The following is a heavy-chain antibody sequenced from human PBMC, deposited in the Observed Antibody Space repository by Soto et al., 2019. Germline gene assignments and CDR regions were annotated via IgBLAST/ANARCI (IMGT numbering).Heavy chain of an antibody. CDR1: GYSFTSYW. J-gene: IGHJ3*02. CDR3: ARRKPVLRFLGNGGAFDI. CDR2: IYPGDSDT. D-gene: IGHD3-3*01. Sequence: GESLKISCKGSGYSFTSYWIGWVRQMPGKGLEWMGIIYPGDSDTRYSPSFQGQVTISADKSISTAYLQWSSLKASDTAMYYCARRKPVLRFLGNGGAFDIWGQGTMVTVSS. V-gene: IGHV5-51*01.